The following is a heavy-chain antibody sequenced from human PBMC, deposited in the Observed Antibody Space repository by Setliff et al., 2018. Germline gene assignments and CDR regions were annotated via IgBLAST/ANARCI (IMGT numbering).Heavy chain of an antibody. CDR3: AREVYDILTGYSYWYFDL. CDR2: INGGNGNT. V-gene: IGHV1-3*01. D-gene: IGHD3-9*01. J-gene: IGHJ2*01. Sequence: ASVKVSCKASGGTFTSYALHWLRQAPGQRLEWMAYINGGNGNTHYSQKFRGRVTVTRDTSASTVFMELSTLSSEDTAVYYCAREVYDILTGYSYWYFDLWGRGTLVTVSS. CDR1: GGTFTSYA.